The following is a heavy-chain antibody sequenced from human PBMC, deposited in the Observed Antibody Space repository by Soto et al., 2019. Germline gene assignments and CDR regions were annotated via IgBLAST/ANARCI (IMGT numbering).Heavy chain of an antibody. CDR3: AKRPGRRDYYYGMDV. J-gene: IGHJ6*02. V-gene: IGHV3-30*18. CDR1: GFTFSSYG. CDR2: ISYDGSNK. Sequence: QVQLVESGGGVVQPGRSLRLSCAASGFTFSSYGMHWVRQAPGKGLEWVAVISYDGSNKYYADSVKGRFTISRDNSKNTLYRQMNSLRAEDTAVYYCAKRPGRRDYYYGMDVWGQGTTVTVSS.